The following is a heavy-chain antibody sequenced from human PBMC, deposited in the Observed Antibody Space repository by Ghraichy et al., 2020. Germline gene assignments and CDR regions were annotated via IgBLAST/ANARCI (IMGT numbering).Heavy chain of an antibody. CDR1: GFTFSDYY. CDR2: ISSSGSTI. J-gene: IGHJ4*02. D-gene: IGHD3-16*01. V-gene: IGHV3-11*01. Sequence: GGSLRLSCAASGFTFSDYYTSWIRQAPGKGLEWVSYISSSGSTIYNADSVQGRFTISRDNAKNSLYLQMSDLRAEDTAVYYCAGGSGYDYYFDYWGQGTLVTVSS. CDR3: AGGSGYDYYFDY.